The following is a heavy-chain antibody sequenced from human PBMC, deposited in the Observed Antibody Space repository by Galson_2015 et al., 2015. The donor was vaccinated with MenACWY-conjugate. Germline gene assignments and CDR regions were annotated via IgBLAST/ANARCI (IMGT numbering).Heavy chain of an antibody. J-gene: IGHJ4*02. Sequence: SLRLSCAASGFTFSTYWMHWVRQAPGKGLVWVSRINNDGSSTNYADSVKGRFTISRDNAKNTLYLQMNSLRAEDTALYCCVRDSAETPYHFDSWGQGTLVTVSS. CDR1: GFTFSTYW. V-gene: IGHV3-74*01. CDR3: VRDSAETPYHFDS. D-gene: IGHD2-15*01. CDR2: INNDGSST.